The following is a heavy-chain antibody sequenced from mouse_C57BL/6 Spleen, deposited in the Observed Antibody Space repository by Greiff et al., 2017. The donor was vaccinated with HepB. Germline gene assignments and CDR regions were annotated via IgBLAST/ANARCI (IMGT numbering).Heavy chain of an antibody. CDR2: ISSGSSTI. V-gene: IGHV5-17*01. CDR1: GFTFSDYG. J-gene: IGHJ4*01. Sequence: EVQRVESGGGLVKPGGSLKLSCAASGFTFSDYGMHWVRQAPEKGLEWVAYISSGSSTIYYADTVKGRFTISRDNAKNTLFLQMTSLRSEDTAMYYCARSLYGNYYAMDYWGQGTSVTVSS. D-gene: IGHD2-1*01. CDR3: ARSLYGNYYAMDY.